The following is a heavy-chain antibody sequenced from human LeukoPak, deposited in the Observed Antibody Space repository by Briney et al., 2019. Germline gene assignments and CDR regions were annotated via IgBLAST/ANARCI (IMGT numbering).Heavy chain of an antibody. J-gene: IGHJ6*02. D-gene: IGHD5-18*01. Sequence: GGSLRLSCAASGFTFSSYSMNWVRQAPGKGLEWVSVIYSGGSTYYADSVKGRFTISRDNSKNTLYLQMNSLRAEDTAVYYCARDRGYSSGMDVWGQGTTVTVSS. CDR1: GFTFSSYS. CDR3: ARDRGYSSGMDV. CDR2: IYSGGST. V-gene: IGHV3-66*01.